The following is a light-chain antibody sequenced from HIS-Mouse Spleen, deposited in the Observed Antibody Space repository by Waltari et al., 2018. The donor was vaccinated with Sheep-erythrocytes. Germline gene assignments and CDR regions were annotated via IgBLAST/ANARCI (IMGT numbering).Light chain of an antibody. CDR3: QQSYSTPPLT. CDR2: KAS. CDR1: QSISSW. J-gene: IGKJ4*01. V-gene: IGKV1-5*03. Sequence: DIQMTQSPSTLSASVGDRVTITCRASQSISSWLAWYQQKPGKAPKLLIYKASSLESGVPSRLSGSGSGTEFTLTISSLQPDDFATYYCQQSYSTPPLTFGGGTKVEIK.